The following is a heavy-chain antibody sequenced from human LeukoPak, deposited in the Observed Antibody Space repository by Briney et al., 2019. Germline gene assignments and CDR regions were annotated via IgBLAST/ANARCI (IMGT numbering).Heavy chain of an antibody. CDR2: INPNSGGT. Sequence: GASVKVSCKASGYTFTGYYMHWVRQAPGQGLEWMGRINPNSGGTNYAQKFRGRVTMTRDTSSSTAYMELSRLRSDDTAVYYCAREYSSGWYYFDYWGQGTLVTVSS. J-gene: IGHJ4*02. CDR3: AREYSSGWYYFDY. V-gene: IGHV1-2*06. CDR1: GYTFTGYY. D-gene: IGHD6-19*01.